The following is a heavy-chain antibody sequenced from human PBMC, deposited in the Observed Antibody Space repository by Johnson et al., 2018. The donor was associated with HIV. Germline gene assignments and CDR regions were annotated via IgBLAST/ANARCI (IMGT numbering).Heavy chain of an antibody. CDR2: IRYDGISE. CDR1: GFTFSSYG. D-gene: IGHD6-6*01. J-gene: IGHJ3*02. V-gene: IGHV3-30*02. CDR3: AKDRGAARAFDAFDI. Sequence: QMLLVESGGGVVQPGGSLRLSCAASGFTFSSYGMHWVRQAPGKGLEWVAFIRYDGISEYNADSVKGRFTISRDNSKNTLYLQMNSLRADDTAVYYCAKDRGAARAFDAFDIWGQGTMVTVSS.